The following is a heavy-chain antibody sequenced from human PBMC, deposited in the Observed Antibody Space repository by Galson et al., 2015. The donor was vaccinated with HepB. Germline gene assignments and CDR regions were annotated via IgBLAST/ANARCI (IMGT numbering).Heavy chain of an antibody. CDR3: ARAGGSYSNYYYYGMDV. Sequence: SVKVSCKASGYTFTSYAMHWVRQAPGQRLEWMGWINAGNGNTKYSQKFQGRVTITRDTSASTAYMELSSLRSEDTAVHYCARAGGSYSNYYYYGMDVWGQGTTVTVSS. CDR1: GYTFTSYA. J-gene: IGHJ6*02. CDR2: INAGNGNT. V-gene: IGHV1-3*01. D-gene: IGHD1-26*01.